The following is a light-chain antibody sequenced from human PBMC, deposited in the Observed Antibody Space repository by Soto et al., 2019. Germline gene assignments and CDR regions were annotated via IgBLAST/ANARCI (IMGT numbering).Light chain of an antibody. Sequence: QSVLTRPASVSGSPGQSITISCTGTSSDVGSYNLVSWYQQHPGKAPKLMIYEGSKRPSGVSNRFSGSKSGNTASLTISGLQAEDEADYYCCSYAGSIWVFGGGTKVTVL. CDR2: EGS. J-gene: IGLJ3*02. V-gene: IGLV2-23*01. CDR3: CSYAGSIWV. CDR1: SSDVGSYNL.